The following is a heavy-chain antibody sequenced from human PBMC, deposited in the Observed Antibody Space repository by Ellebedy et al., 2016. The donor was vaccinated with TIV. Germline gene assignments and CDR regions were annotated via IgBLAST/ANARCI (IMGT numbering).Heavy chain of an antibody. CDR3: AKARTSITMVRGVIISPFDY. CDR2: ISGSGGST. CDR1: GFTFSSYA. V-gene: IGHV3-23*01. D-gene: IGHD3-10*01. J-gene: IGHJ4*02. Sequence: GGSLRLSXAASGFTFSSYAMSWVRQAPGKGLEWVSAISGSGGSTYYADSVKGRFTISRDNSKNTLYLQMNSLRAEDTAVYYCAKARTSITMVRGVIISPFDYWGQGTLVTVSS.